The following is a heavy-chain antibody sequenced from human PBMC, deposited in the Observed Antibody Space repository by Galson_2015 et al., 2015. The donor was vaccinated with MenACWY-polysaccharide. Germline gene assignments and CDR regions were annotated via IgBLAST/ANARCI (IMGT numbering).Heavy chain of an antibody. D-gene: IGHD6-19*01. V-gene: IGHV6-1*01. Sequence: CAISGDRVSSHTAAWNWIRQSPSRGLEWLGRTYYRTNWSSDYALSVRGRITINADTSKNQFSLQLNSVTPEDTAVYYCVRGVAAASRLFDPWGQGTLVTVSS. CDR2: TYYRTNWSS. J-gene: IGHJ5*02. CDR1: GDRVSSHTAA. CDR3: VRGVAAASRLFDP.